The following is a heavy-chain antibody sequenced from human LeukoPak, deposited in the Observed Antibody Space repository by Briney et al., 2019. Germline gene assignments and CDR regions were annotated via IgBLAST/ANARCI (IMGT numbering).Heavy chain of an antibody. V-gene: IGHV3-30*03. CDR2: LSYDGGNE. CDR3: ATGRGTRYYFDY. D-gene: IGHD4-17*01. CDR1: GLTLSAHG. Sequence: GGPLRLSCAVSGLTLSAHGMHWVRQAPGKRLEGVAVLSYDGGNEYYPASVRGRFTISRDLSKDTLYLQMNSLRVEDTAVYYCATGRGTRYYFDYWGQGTLVTVSS. J-gene: IGHJ4*02.